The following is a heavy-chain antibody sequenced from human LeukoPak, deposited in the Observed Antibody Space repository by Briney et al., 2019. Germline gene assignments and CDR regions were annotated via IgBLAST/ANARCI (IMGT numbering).Heavy chain of an antibody. V-gene: IGHV1-18*01. J-gene: IGHJ4*02. CDR2: VSPYNENT. CDR1: AYNFAIYG. Sequence: GASVTVSFTTSAYNFAIYGIAWVRQAPGQGLEWMGWVSPYNENTISAQKFQGRLTMTTDTSTSTAYMDLRSLRSDDTAVYYCARDPRHKYGNFDNWGQGTLVTVSS. CDR3: ARDPRHKYGNFDN. D-gene: IGHD2/OR15-2a*01.